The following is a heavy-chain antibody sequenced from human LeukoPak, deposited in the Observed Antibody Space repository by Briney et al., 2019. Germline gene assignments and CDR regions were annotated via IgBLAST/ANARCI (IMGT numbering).Heavy chain of an antibody. V-gene: IGHV4-59*01. Sequence: ETLSLTCTVSGGSISSYYWSWIRQPPGKGLEWIGYIYYSGSTNYNPSLKSRVTISVDTSKNQFSLKLSSVTAADTAVYYCARNYYYYYYMDVWGKGTTVTVSS. CDR1: GGSISSYY. J-gene: IGHJ6*03. CDR3: ARNYYYYYYMDV. CDR2: IYYSGST.